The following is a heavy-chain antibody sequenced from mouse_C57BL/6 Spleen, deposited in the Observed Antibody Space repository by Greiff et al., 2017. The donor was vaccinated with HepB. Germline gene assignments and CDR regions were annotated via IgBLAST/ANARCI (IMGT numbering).Heavy chain of an antibody. CDR1: GYAFSSYW. CDR2: IYPGDGDT. CDR3: ARRNYGSSFFDY. V-gene: IGHV1-80*01. Sequence: VNVVESGAELVKPGASVKISCKASGYAFSSYWLNWVKQRPGKGLEWIGQIYPGDGDTNYNGKFKGQATLTADKSSSTAYMQLSSLTSEDSAVYFCARRNYGSSFFDYWGQGTTLTVSS. D-gene: IGHD1-1*01. J-gene: IGHJ2*01.